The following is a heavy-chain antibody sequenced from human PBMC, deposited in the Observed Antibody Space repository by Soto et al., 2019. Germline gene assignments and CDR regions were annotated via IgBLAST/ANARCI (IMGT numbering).Heavy chain of an antibody. Sequence: SETLSLTCTVSGGAISTYYWSWIRQPPGKGLEWIGYIYYSGSTNYNPSLKSRVTISVDTSKNQFSLKLSSVTAADTAVYYCAGLGHFGLLYSFHSWGQATPVT. CDR2: IYYSGST. J-gene: IGHJ4*02. CDR3: AGLGHFGLLYSFHS. V-gene: IGHV4-59*08. D-gene: IGHD3-3*02. CDR1: GGAISTYY.